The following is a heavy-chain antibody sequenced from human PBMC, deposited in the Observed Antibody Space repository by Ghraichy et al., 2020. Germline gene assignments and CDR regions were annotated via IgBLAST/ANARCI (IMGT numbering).Heavy chain of an antibody. D-gene: IGHD5-24*01. CDR1: GYTFTSYG. J-gene: IGHJ3*02. Sequence: ASVKVSCKASGYTFTSYGISWVRQAPGQGLEWMGWISAYNGNTNYAQKLQGRVTMTTDTSTSTAYMELRSLRSDDTAVYYCARDLSEMATNDAFDIWGQGTMVTVSS. CDR3: ARDLSEMATNDAFDI. V-gene: IGHV1-18*01. CDR2: ISAYNGNT.